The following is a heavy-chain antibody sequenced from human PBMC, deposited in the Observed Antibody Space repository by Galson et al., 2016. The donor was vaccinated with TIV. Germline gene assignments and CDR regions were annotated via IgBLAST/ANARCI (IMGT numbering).Heavy chain of an antibody. Sequence: CAISGDSVSSHSAAWNWLRQSPSRGLEWLGRTFYRSEWYNDYAPSVKSRITINPDTSKNQFSLQLNSVTPEDTAVYYCARATPSVFGIIMTLDSWGQGTLVTVSS. V-gene: IGHV6-1*01. CDR2: TFYRSEWYN. CDR3: ARATPSVFGIIMTLDS. D-gene: IGHD3-16*01. CDR1: GDSVSSHSAA. J-gene: IGHJ4*02.